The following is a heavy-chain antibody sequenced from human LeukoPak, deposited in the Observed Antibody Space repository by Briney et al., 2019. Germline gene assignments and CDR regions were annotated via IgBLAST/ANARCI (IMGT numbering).Heavy chain of an antibody. D-gene: IGHD2-15*01. CDR1: RFTFSSYS. J-gene: IGHJ3*02. CDR3: ARRYCSGGSCYPGAFDI. CDR2: ISSSSSTI. Sequence: GGSLRLSCAASRFTFSSYSMNWVRQAPGKGLEWVSYISSSSSTIYYADSVKGRFTISRDNAKNSLYLQMNSLRAEDTAVYYCARRYCSGGSCYPGAFDIWGQGTMVTVSS. V-gene: IGHV3-48*01.